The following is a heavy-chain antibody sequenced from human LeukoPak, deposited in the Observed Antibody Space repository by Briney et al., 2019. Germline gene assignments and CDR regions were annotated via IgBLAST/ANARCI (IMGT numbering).Heavy chain of an antibody. V-gene: IGHV3-21*01. CDR2: ISSSSSYI. D-gene: IGHD6-19*01. J-gene: IGHJ2*01. CDR1: GFTFSSYS. Sequence: GGSLRLSCAASGFTFSSYSMNWVRQAPGKGLEWVSSISSSSSYIYYADSVKGRFTISRDNAKNSLYLQMNSLRAEDTAVYYCARDEGGSGWYRSYWYFDLWGRGILVTVSS. CDR3: ARDEGGSGWYRSYWYFDL.